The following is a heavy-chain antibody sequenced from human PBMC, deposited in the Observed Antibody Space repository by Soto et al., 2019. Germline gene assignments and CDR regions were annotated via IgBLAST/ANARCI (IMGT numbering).Heavy chain of an antibody. D-gene: IGHD3-10*01. Sequence: SGGSLRLSCAASVFSFSTYGMSWVRQAPGKGLEGVSGISGAAEYTHYSDSVRGRFTISRDNSKNSLYLQMNSLRAEDTAVYYCAKWDDYGSGSALGFWGQGTLVTV. J-gene: IGHJ4*02. CDR3: AKWDDYGSGSALGF. V-gene: IGHV3-23*01. CDR1: VFSFSTYG. CDR2: ISGAAEYT.